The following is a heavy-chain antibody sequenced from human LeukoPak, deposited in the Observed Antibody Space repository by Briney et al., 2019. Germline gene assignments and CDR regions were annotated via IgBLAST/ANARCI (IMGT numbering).Heavy chain of an antibody. CDR1: GGSISSGGYY. J-gene: IGHJ4*02. V-gene: IGHV4-31*03. CDR2: IYYSGST. D-gene: IGHD6-6*01. CDR3: ATIAARPGGMGYFDY. Sequence: PSQTLSLTCTVSGGSISSGGYYWSWIRQHPGKGLEWIGYIYYSGSTYQNPSLKSRVTTSVDTSKNHFSLKLSSVTAADTAVYYCATIAARPGGMGYFDYWGQGTLVTVSS.